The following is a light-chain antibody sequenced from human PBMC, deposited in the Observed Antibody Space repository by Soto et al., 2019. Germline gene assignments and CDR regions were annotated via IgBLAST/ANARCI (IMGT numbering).Light chain of an antibody. J-gene: IGLJ1*01. CDR2: DVS. V-gene: IGLV2-14*01. CDR1: SSDVGGYNY. CDR3: SSYTSSSTLV. Sequence: QSVLTQPASVSGSPGQSITISCTGTSSDVGGYNYVSWYQQRPGKAPKLMIYDVSNRPSGVSNRFSGSKSGYTASLTISGLQAEDEADYYCSSYTSSSTLVFGTGTKVTVL.